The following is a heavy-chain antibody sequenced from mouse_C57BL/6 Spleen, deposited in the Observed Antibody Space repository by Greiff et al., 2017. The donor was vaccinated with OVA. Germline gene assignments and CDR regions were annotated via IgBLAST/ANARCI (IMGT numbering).Heavy chain of an antibody. CDR2: ISDGGSYT. CDR3: ARGDDGYYVSYYFDY. J-gene: IGHJ2*01. CDR1: GFTFSSYA. Sequence: EVHLVESGGGLVKPGGSLKLSCAASGFTFSSYAMSWVRQTPEKRLEWVATISDGGSYTYYPDNVKGRFTISRDNAKNNLYLQMSHLKSEDTAMYYCARGDDGYYVSYYFDYWGQGTTLTVSS. D-gene: IGHD2-3*01. V-gene: IGHV5-4*01.